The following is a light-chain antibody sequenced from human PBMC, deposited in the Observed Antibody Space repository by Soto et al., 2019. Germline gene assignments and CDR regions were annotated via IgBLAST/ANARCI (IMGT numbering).Light chain of an antibody. J-gene: IGKJ4*01. Sequence: DIQMTQSPSTLSASVGDRVTITCRASQSISNWLAWYQQKPGKAPKLLIYKASSLERGVPSRFSGSGSGTEFTLTISSLQTDDFATYYCHQYNSYPLTVGGGTKVEI. CDR2: KAS. CDR1: QSISNW. V-gene: IGKV1-5*03. CDR3: HQYNSYPLT.